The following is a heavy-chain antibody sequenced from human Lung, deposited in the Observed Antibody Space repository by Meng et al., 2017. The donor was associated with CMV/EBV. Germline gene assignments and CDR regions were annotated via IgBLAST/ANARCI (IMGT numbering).Heavy chain of an antibody. CDR1: GGSISSSSYY. CDR2: IYYSGST. D-gene: IGHD3-3*01. CDR3: ARDATIFGVVDPYYYGMDV. J-gene: IGHJ6*02. Sequence: SXTLSLPCTVPGGSISSSSYYWGWIRQPPGKGLEWIGSIYYSGSTYYNPSLKSRVTISVDTSKNQFSLKLSSVTAADTAVYYCARDATIFGVVDPYYYGMDVWGQGXTVTVSS. V-gene: IGHV4-39*02.